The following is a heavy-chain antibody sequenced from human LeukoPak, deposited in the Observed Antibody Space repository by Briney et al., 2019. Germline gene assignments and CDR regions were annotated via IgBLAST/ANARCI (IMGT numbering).Heavy chain of an antibody. D-gene: IGHD3-22*01. V-gene: IGHV5-51*01. CDR1: GYRFSNYR. Sequence: GESLKISCKGSGYRFSNYRLAWVRQMPGKGLEWIGIIYPGDSETTYSPSFQGHVTISADKSVTTAYLQWSSLKPLDTAIYYCARLDEGFYYDGYGYNFWGQGTLVTVSS. J-gene: IGHJ4*02. CDR2: IYPGDSET. CDR3: ARLDEGFYYDGYGYNF.